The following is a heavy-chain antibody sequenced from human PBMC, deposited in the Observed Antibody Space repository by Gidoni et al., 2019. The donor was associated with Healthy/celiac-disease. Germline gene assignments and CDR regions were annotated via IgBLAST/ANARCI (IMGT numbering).Heavy chain of an antibody. CDR1: GGPFSSYA. CDR3: AGGGGPDSSYCYYCYGMDV. Sequence: VQLVQSGAEVKKPGSSVKVSCKASGGPFSSYAISWVGQAPGRGRVWRGGVIPMFGRTNYAQKFQDRVIITADESTSTAYMELSSLRSEDTAVYYCAGGGGPDSSYCYYCYGMDVWGQGTTVTVSS. V-gene: IGHV1-69*01. D-gene: IGHD3-16*01. CDR2: VIPMFGRT. J-gene: IGHJ6*02.